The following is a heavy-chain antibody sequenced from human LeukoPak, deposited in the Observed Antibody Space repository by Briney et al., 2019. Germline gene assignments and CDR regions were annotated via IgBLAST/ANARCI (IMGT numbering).Heavy chain of an antibody. CDR1: GCSISSGYY. Sequence: PSETLSLTCAVSGCSISSGYYGGWNRQPPGKGLEWIGSIYHSGSTYYNPSLKSRVTISVDTSKNQFSLKLSPVTAADTAVYYCARQLWLRNWFDPWGQGTLVTVSS. V-gene: IGHV4-38-2*01. CDR3: ARQLWLRNWFDP. CDR2: IYHSGST. D-gene: IGHD5-18*01. J-gene: IGHJ5*02.